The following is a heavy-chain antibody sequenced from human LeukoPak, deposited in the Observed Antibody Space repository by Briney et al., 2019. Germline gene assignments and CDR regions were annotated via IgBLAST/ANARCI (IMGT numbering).Heavy chain of an antibody. Sequence: GRSLRLSCAASGFTFSSYGMHWVRQAPGKGLEWVAVISYDGSNKYYADSVKGRFTISRDNSKNTPYLQMNSLRAEDTAVYYCAKLPMEPGYCSGGSCSDIWGQGTMVTVSS. CDR2: ISYDGSNK. J-gene: IGHJ3*02. CDR1: GFTFSSYG. CDR3: AKLPMEPGYCSGGSCSDI. V-gene: IGHV3-30*18. D-gene: IGHD2-15*01.